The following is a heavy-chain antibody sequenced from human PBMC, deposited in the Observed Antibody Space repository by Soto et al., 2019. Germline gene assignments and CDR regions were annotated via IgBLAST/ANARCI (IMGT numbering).Heavy chain of an antibody. CDR2: IKQDGSEK. CDR3: ATQHSSSWYPGATYYMDV. V-gene: IGHV3-7*01. J-gene: IGHJ6*03. CDR1: GFTFSSYW. Sequence: PGGSLRLSCAASGFTFSSYWMSWVRQAPGKGLEWVANIKQDGSEKYYVDSVKGRFTISRDNAKNSLYLQMNSLRAEDTALYYCATQHSSSWYPGATYYMDVWGKGTTVTVSS. D-gene: IGHD6-13*01.